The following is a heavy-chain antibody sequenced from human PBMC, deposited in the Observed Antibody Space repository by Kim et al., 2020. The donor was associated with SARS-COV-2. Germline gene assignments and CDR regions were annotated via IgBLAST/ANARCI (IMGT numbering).Heavy chain of an antibody. Sequence: SETLSLTCTVSGGSISSSSYYWGWIRQPPGKGLEWIGSIYYSGSTYYNPSLKSRVTISVDTSKNQFSLKLSSVTAADTAVYYCARHRHSGYYLNFDYWGQGTLVTVSS. V-gene: IGHV4-39*01. D-gene: IGHD3-22*01. CDR3: ARHRHSGYYLNFDY. CDR2: IYYSGST. CDR1: GGSISSSSYY. J-gene: IGHJ4*02.